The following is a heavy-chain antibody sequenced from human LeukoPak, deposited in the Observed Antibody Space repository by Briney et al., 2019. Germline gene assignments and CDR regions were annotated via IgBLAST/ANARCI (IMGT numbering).Heavy chain of an antibody. V-gene: IGHV4-30-4*01. Sequence: SETLSLTCTVSGGSISSGDYYWSWIRQPPGQGLEWIGYIYYSGSTYYNPSLKSRVTISVDTSKNQFSLKLSSVTAADTAVYYCARGGATYTAMVYGQRNYYYYGMDVWGQGTTVTVSS. J-gene: IGHJ6*02. CDR3: ARGGATYTAMVYGQRNYYYYGMDV. D-gene: IGHD5-18*01. CDR1: GGSISSGDYY. CDR2: IYYSGST.